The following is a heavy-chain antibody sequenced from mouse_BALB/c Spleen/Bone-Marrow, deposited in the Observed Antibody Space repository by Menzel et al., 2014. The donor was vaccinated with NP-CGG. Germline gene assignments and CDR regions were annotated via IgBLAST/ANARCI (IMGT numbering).Heavy chain of an antibody. CDR3: ARDMGDY. D-gene: IGHD1-1*02. CDR1: GSTSSDYY. J-gene: IGHJ2*01. V-gene: IGHV5-4*02. Sequence: EVKVAESGGGLMKPGGSLKLSCAASGSTSSDYYMYRVRQTPEKRLEWVATISDGGTYSYYADSVKGRFTISRDNAKSNLYLQMNSLKSEDTAMYYCARDMGDYWGQGTTLTVSS. CDR2: ISDGGTYS.